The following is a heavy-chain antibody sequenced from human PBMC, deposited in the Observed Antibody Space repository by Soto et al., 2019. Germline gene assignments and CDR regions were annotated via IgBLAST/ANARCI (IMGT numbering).Heavy chain of an antibody. CDR2: ISYDGSNK. CDR3: AKSSTPRYYYYYMDF. J-gene: IGHJ6*03. V-gene: IGHV3-30*18. Sequence: QVQLVESGGGVVQPGRSLRLSCAASGFTFSSYGMHWVRQAPGKGLEWVAVISYDGSNKYYADSVKGRFTISRDNSKNTLYLQMNRLRAEDTAVYYCAKSSTPRYYYYYMDFWGKGTTVTVSS. CDR1: GFTFSSYG.